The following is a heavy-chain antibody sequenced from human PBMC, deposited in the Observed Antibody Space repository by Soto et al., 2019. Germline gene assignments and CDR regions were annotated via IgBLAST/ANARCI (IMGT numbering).Heavy chain of an antibody. CDR2: VYYTGST. V-gene: IGHV4-31*03. D-gene: IGHD3-10*01. J-gene: IGHJ5*02. CDR3: ARFIRAYTDYWFDP. Sequence: LSLTCTVSGDSISSGGYYWSWIRQLPGKDLEWIGYVYYTGSTYYNPSLKSRVTISVDTSKNEFSLRVTSMTAADTAVYYCARFIRAYTDYWFDPWGQGTVVTVSS. CDR1: GDSISSGGYY.